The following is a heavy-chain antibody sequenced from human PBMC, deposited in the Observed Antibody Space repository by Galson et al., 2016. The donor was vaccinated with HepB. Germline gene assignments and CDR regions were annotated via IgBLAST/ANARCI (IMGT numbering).Heavy chain of an antibody. CDR1: GYTITSYY. V-gene: IGHV1-46*01. D-gene: IGHD3-10*01. J-gene: IGHJ4*02. CDR2: IYPSGDTT. Sequence: SVKVSCKASGYTITSYYMHWVRQAPGQGLEWMGVIYPSGDTTNYSQRFRGRVTMTRDTSTNTVYMELSSLRSEDTAVYYCVREGFPEVKYFDYGGQGTLVTVSS. CDR3: VREGFPEVKYFDY.